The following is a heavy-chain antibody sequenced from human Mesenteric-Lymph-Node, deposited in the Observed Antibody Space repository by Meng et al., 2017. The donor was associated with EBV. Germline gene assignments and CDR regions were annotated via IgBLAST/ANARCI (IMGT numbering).Heavy chain of an antibody. CDR2: ISNSGTTI. V-gene: IGHV3-11*01. D-gene: IGHD4-17*01. J-gene: IGHJ4*02. CDR1: GFTFSDYD. Sequence: QVQLVESGGGLVKPGGSLRLSCAASGFTFSDYDMSWIRQAPGKGLEWVSYISNSGTTIYNADSVKGRFSISRDNPKNSLYLQMNSLRADDTAVYYCARATEYGDYDYWGQGTLVTVSS. CDR3: ARATEYGDYDY.